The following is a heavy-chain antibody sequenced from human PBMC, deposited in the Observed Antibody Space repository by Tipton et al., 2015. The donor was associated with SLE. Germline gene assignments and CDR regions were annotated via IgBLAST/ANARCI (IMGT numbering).Heavy chain of an antibody. V-gene: IGHV4-59*08. CDR3: ARAPRLGALDI. J-gene: IGHJ3*02. CDR1: GGSISSYY. CDR2: IYYSGST. Sequence: LRLSCTASGGSISSYYWSWIRQPPGKGLEWIGYIYYSGSTNYNPSLKSRVTISVDTSKNQFSLKLSSVTAADTAVYYCARAPRLGALDIWGQGTMVTVSS. D-gene: IGHD6-19*01.